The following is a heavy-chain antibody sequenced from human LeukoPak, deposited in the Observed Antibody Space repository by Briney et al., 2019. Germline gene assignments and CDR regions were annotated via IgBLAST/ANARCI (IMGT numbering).Heavy chain of an antibody. CDR2: ISSSGSPV. CDR3: ARAYCGGDCYGSSDAFDI. CDR1: GFTFSSYE. D-gene: IGHD2-21*02. Sequence: GGSLRLSCAASGFTFSSYEMNWVRQAPGKGLKWVSYISSSGSPVYYADSVKGRFTISRDNAKNSVYLQMNSLRAEDTAVYYCARAYCGGDCYGSSDAFDIWGQGTMVTVSS. V-gene: IGHV3-48*03. J-gene: IGHJ3*02.